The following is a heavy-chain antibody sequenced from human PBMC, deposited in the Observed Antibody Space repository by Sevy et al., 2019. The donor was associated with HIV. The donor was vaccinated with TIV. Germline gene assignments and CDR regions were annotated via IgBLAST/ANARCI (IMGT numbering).Heavy chain of an antibody. J-gene: IGHJ2*01. V-gene: IGHV4-34*01. D-gene: IGHD3-22*01. CDR1: GGSFSGSY. CDR2: INHSGRT. CDR3: ATARYYYDTTGYPYWYFDL. Sequence: SETLSLTCAFYGGSFSGSYWGWVRQPPGEGLEWIGEINHSGRTNYNPSLKSRVTISVDTSKNQFSLNLRSVTAADTAVYFCATARYYYDTTGYPYWYFDLWGRGTLVTVSS.